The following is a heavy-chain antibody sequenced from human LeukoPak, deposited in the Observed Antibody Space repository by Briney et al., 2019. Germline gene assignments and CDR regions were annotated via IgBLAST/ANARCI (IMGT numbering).Heavy chain of an antibody. Sequence: SETLSLTCAVYGGSFSGYYGSWIRQPPGKGLEWIGEINHSGSTNYNPSLKGRVTISVDTSKNQFSLKLSSVTAADTAVYYCARSYGSGSYYNVFPFDYWGQGTLVTVSS. CDR3: ARSYGSGSYYNVFPFDY. CDR2: INHSGST. CDR1: GGSFSGYY. D-gene: IGHD3-10*01. V-gene: IGHV4-34*01. J-gene: IGHJ4*02.